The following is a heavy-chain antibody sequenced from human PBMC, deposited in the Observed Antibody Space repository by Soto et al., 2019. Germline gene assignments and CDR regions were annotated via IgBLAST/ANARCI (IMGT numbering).Heavy chain of an antibody. V-gene: IGHV4-39*01. D-gene: IGHD1-26*01. CDR3: ARARRAGSFFFDS. CDR1: CGSVKSSSFY. J-gene: IGHJ4*02. Sequence: SDTLALTCTVSCGSVKSSSFYCGWIRQPPGKGLEWIGTIYYSGSAYYNPSHKSRVTISVDTSKNQFSLKLSSVTAADTAVFYCARARRAGSFFFDSWGQGTLVTVSS. CDR2: IYYSGSA.